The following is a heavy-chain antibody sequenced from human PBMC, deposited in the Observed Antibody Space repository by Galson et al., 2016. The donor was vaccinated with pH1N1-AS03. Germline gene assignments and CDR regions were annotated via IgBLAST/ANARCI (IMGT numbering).Heavy chain of an antibody. CDR3: ARSGSGRFYEGDF. D-gene: IGHD3-10*01. Sequence: SVKVSCKASGYTFTNYGISWVRQAPGQGLEYMGWIGTYTIYAQKLQGRVTMTTDTSTSTAYMELRSLRSDDTAVYYCARSGSGRFYEGDFWGQGTLVSVSS. V-gene: IGHV1-18*01. CDR1: GYTFTNYG. CDR2: IGTYT. J-gene: IGHJ4*02.